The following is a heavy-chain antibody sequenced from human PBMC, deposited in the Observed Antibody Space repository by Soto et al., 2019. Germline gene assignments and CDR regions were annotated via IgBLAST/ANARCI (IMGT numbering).Heavy chain of an antibody. CDR1: GGSISSYY. J-gene: IGHJ4*02. CDR2: IYYSGST. CDR3: AIDLSSSWSLDH. D-gene: IGHD6-13*01. V-gene: IGHV4-59*01. Sequence: QVQLQESGPGLVKPSETLSLTCTVSGGSISSYYWSWIRQPPGKGLEWIGYIYYSGSTNYNPSLKSRVTLSVYTSKNQSGLQPSFVTAPDTAGYSCAIDLSSSWSLDHWGQGTLVTVSS.